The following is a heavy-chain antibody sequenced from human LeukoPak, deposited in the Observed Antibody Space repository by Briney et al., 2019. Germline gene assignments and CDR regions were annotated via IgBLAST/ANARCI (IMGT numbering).Heavy chain of an antibody. J-gene: IGHJ5*02. CDR1: GYTFTNNY. V-gene: IGHV1-46*01. Sequence: ASVKVSCKASGYTFTNNYMHWVRQAPGQGLKWMGLINPTGDSTGYAQKFQGRVTLTRDMSTSTDYMELSSLRSEDTAIYYCARDNSVGDNAWWFDPWGQGTLVTVSS. CDR3: ARDNSVGDNAWWFDP. D-gene: IGHD1-26*01. CDR2: INPTGDST.